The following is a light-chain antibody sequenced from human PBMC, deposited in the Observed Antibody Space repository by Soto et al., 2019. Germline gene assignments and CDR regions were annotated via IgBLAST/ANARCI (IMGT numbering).Light chain of an antibody. Sequence: DIQMTQSPSTLSGSVGDRVTITCRASQTISSWLAWYQQKPGKAPKLLIYKASTLKSGVPSRFSGSGSGTEFTLTISSLQPEDFATYYCLQHNSYPLFTFGPGTKVDIK. V-gene: IGKV1-5*03. J-gene: IGKJ3*01. CDR1: QTISSW. CDR3: LQHNSYPLFT. CDR2: KAS.